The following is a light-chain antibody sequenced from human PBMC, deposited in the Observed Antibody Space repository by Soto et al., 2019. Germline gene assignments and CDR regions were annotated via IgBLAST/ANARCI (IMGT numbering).Light chain of an antibody. CDR2: DAS. J-gene: IGKJ1*01. Sequence: ASQMTQSPSSLSASVGDRVTSTCRAIQGIGSALAWYQQKPGKAPKLLIYDASSLESGVPSRFSGSGSGTEFTLTISSLQPDDFATYYCQHYNSFSPWTFGQGTKVDIK. V-gene: IGKV1-13*02. CDR1: QGIGSA. CDR3: QHYNSFSPWT.